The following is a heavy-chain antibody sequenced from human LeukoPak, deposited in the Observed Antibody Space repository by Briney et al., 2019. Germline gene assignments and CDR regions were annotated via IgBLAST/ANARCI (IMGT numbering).Heavy chain of an antibody. D-gene: IGHD5-24*01. V-gene: IGHV3-11*01. CDR2: ISSSGSTI. J-gene: IGHJ3*02. CDR1: GFTFSDYY. Sequence: GGSLRLSCAASGFTFSDYYMSWIRQAPGKGLEGVSYISSSGSTIYYADSVKGRFTISRDNAKNSLYLQMNSLRAEDTAVYYCARAMATMMGNAFDIWGQGTMVTVSS. CDR3: ARAMATMMGNAFDI.